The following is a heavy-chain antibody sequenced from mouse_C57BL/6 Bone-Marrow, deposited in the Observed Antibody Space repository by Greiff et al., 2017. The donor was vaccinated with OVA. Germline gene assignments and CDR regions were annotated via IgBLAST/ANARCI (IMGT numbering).Heavy chain of an antibody. Sequence: EVKLVESGPELVKPGASVKIPCKASGYTFTDYNMDWVKQSHGKSLEWIGDINPNNGGTIYNQKFKGKATLTVDKSSSTAYMELRSLTSEDTAVYYCARYDGYKGFAYWGQGTLVTVSA. CDR1: GYTFTDYN. J-gene: IGHJ3*01. D-gene: IGHD2-3*01. CDR3: ARYDGYKGFAY. CDR2: INPNNGGT. V-gene: IGHV1-18*01.